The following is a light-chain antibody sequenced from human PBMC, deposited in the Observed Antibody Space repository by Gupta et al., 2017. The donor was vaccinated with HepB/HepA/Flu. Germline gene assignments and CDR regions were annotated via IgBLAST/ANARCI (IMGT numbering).Light chain of an antibody. J-gene: IGLJ2*01. CDR2: EDN. CDR3: GTWDSSLSAAV. CDR1: SSNIGNNN. V-gene: IGLV1-51*02. Sequence: QSVLTQPPSVSAALGPKVTITCSGSSSNIGNNNVSWYQQLPETAPKLLIYEDNKRPSGIPDRFSGSRSSTSATLVITVVQTGDEADYYCGTWDSSLSAAVFGGGTELTVL.